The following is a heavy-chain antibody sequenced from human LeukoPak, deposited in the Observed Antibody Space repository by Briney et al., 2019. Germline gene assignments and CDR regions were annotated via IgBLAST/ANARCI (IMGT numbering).Heavy chain of an antibody. V-gene: IGHV1-2*02. CDR2: INPNSGGT. Sequence: ASVKVSCKASGYTFTGYYMHWVRQAPGQGLEWMGWINPNSGGTNYAQKFQGRVTMTRDTSISTAYMELSRLRADDTAVYYCARQGYSGYVFFDYWGQGTLVTVSS. CDR1: GYTFTGYY. D-gene: IGHD5-12*01. CDR3: ARQGYSGYVFFDY. J-gene: IGHJ4*02.